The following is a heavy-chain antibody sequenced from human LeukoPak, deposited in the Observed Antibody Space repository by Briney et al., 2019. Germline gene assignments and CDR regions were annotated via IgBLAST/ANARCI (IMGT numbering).Heavy chain of an antibody. CDR3: ASAAMVRGVRDY. CDR2: IYSGGST. Sequence: PGGSLRLPCAASGFTFSSYGMHWVRQAPGKGLEWVSVIYSGGSTYYADSVKGRFTISRDNSKNTLYLQMNSLRAEDTAVYYCASAAMVRGVRDYWGQGTLVTVSS. V-gene: IGHV3-66*01. J-gene: IGHJ4*02. CDR1: GFTFSSYG. D-gene: IGHD3-10*01.